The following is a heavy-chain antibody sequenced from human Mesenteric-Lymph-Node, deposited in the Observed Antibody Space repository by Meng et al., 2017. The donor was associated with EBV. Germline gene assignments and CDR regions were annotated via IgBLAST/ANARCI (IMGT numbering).Heavy chain of an antibody. V-gene: IGHV1-2*06. CDR1: GYTFTDYY. CDR2: INPSSGGT. D-gene: IGHD5-18*01. Sequence: QGHLVQAGAEVKKPGASVKVSCKASGYTFTDYYMHWVRQAPGQGLEWMGRINPSSGGTNYAQKFQGRVTMTRDTSISTAYIELNSLRSDDTAVYYCASPGYSYGLDYWGQGTLVTVSS. J-gene: IGHJ4*02. CDR3: ASPGYSYGLDY.